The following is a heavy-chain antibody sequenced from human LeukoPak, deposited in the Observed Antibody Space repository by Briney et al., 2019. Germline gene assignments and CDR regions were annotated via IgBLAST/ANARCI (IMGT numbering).Heavy chain of an antibody. CDR2: IKQDGSEK. CDR3: ARDLRGSGWYFDY. Sequence: GGSLRLSCAASGFIFSSYWMSWVRQAPGKGLEWVANIKQDGSEKYYVDSVKGRFTISRDNAKNSLYLQMNSLRAEDTAVYYCARDLRGSGWYFDYWGQGTVVTVSS. J-gene: IGHJ4*02. V-gene: IGHV3-7*01. CDR1: GFIFSSYW. D-gene: IGHD6-19*01.